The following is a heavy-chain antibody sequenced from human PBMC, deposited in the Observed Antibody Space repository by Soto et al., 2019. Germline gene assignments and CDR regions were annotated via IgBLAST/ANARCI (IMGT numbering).Heavy chain of an antibody. Sequence: QVQLQESGPGLVQPSETLSLNCTVSGGSISTYYWSWIRQPPGKGLEWIGYIYYSGSTNYNPSLKSRVTISVDTSKNQFSLRLNSMTAADTAAYYCVRGRAQLRRGAFDMWGQGTMVTVSS. J-gene: IGHJ3*02. CDR1: GGSISTYY. V-gene: IGHV4-59*01. CDR3: VRGRAQLRRGAFDM. D-gene: IGHD2-2*01. CDR2: IYYSGST.